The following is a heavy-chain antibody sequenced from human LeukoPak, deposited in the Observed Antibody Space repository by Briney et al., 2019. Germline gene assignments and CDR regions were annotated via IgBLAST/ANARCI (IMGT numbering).Heavy chain of an antibody. V-gene: IGHV4-31*03. CDR2: IYYSRNT. Sequence: SETLSLTCTVTGGSISSGGYYWSWIRQHPGKGLEWIGHIYYSRNTYYNPSLKSRVTISVGTSENHFSLKLSSVTAADTAVYYCARDGGYSYGLDSWGQGTLVTVSS. D-gene: IGHD5-18*01. CDR3: ARDGGYSYGLDS. J-gene: IGHJ4*02. CDR1: GGSISSGGYY.